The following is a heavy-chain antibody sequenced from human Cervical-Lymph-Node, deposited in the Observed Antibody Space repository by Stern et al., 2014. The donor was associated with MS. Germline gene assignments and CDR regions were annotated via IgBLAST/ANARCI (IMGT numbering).Heavy chain of an antibody. D-gene: IGHD2-8*01. J-gene: IGHJ4*02. CDR1: GYTFTNYY. V-gene: IGHV1-46*03. CDR3: ARAQDYSNVVANY. CDR2: IHPTTGRT. Sequence: QMQLVQSGAEVKKPGASMRISCKASGYTFTNYYVHWVRQAPGQRLEWMGIIHPTTGRTSYAQRFQGRATMTRDTSTNTAYMELSSLGPEDTAVYFCARAQDYSNVVANYWGQGTLVTVSS.